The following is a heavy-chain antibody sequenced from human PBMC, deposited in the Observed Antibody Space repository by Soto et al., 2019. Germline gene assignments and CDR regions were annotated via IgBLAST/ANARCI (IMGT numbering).Heavy chain of an antibody. J-gene: IGHJ4*02. Sequence: GGSLRLSCAASGFTFSSYWMSWVRQAPGKWLEWVANIKQDGSEKYYVDSVKCRFTISRDNAKNSLYLQMNSLRAEDTAVYYCARDRIAAAGYYFDYWGQGTLVTVSS. D-gene: IGHD6-13*01. CDR3: ARDRIAAAGYYFDY. CDR1: GFTFSSYW. V-gene: IGHV3-7*03. CDR2: IKQDGSEK.